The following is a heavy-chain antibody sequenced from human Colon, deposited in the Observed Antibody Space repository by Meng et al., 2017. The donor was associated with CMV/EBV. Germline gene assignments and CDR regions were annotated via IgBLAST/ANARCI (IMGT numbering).Heavy chain of an antibody. Sequence: GGSLRLSCVASGFTFSSYWMHWVRQAPGKGLVWVSRINPDGSDTSYADSVKGRFTISRDNAKNTLFLQMNSLRTEDTAVYYCAKEEADDAFDIWGQGTMVTVSS. V-gene: IGHV3-74*01. CDR1: GFTFSSYW. J-gene: IGHJ3*02. CDR2: INPDGSDT. CDR3: AKEEADDAFDI.